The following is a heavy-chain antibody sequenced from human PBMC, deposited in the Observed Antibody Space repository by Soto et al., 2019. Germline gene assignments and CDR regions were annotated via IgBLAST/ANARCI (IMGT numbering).Heavy chain of an antibody. V-gene: IGHV3-30*03. CDR3: ARDLRFSSGWLDAFDI. J-gene: IGHJ3*02. CDR2: ITYDGSNT. D-gene: IGHD6-19*01. CDR1: GFTFDSYG. Sequence: QVQLVESGGGAVQPGRSLRLSCAASGFTFDSYGMHWVRQAPGKGLEWVAVITYDGSNTYYGDSVKGRFTTSRDNPKNTLYLQMNSLRAEDTAMYYCARDLRFSSGWLDAFDIWGQGTMVTVS.